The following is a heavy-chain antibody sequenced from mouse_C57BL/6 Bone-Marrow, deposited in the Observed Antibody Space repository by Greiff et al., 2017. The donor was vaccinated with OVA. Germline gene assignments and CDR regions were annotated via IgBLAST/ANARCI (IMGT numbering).Heavy chain of an antibody. D-gene: IGHD2-12*01. CDR1: GYTFTDYY. CDR2: INPNNGGT. J-gene: IGHJ3*01. Sequence: EVQLQQSGPELVKPGASVKISCKASGYTFTDYYMNWVKQSHGKSLEWIGDINPNNGGTSYNQKFKGKATLTVDTSSSTAYLDLRSLTSEDSAVSSCSRIYYSFAYWGQGTLVTVSA. CDR3: SRIYYSFAY. V-gene: IGHV1-26*01.